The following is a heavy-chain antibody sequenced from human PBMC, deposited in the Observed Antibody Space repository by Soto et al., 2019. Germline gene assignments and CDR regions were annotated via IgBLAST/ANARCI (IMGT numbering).Heavy chain of an antibody. J-gene: IGHJ4*02. Sequence: EVQLVESGGGLVKPGGSLRLSCAASGFTFSSYSMNWVRQAPGKGLEWVSSISSSSSYIYYADSVKGRFTISRDNAKNSLYLQMNSLRAADTAVYYCARDQPVYSYGYGLGYWGQGTLVTVSS. D-gene: IGHD5-18*01. V-gene: IGHV3-21*01. CDR2: ISSSSSYI. CDR1: GFTFSSYS. CDR3: ARDQPVYSYGYGLGY.